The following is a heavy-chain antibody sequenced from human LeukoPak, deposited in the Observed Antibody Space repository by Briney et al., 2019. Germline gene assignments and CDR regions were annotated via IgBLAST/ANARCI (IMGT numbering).Heavy chain of an antibody. CDR1: GFTFSSYA. Sequence: GGSLRLSCAASGFTFSSYAMNWVRQAPGKGLEWVSAISGSGGSAYYADSVKGRFTISRDNSKNTLYLQMNSLRAEDTAVYYCAKDSTYDILTGYSYYFDYWGQGTLVTVSS. D-gene: IGHD3-9*01. CDR2: ISGSGGSA. J-gene: IGHJ4*02. V-gene: IGHV3-23*01. CDR3: AKDSTYDILTGYSYYFDY.